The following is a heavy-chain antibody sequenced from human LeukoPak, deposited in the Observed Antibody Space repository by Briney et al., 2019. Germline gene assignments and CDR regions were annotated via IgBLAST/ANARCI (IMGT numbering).Heavy chain of an antibody. V-gene: IGHV4-38-2*02. Sequence: SETLSLTCTVSGYSISSGYYWGWIRQPPGKGLEWIGSIYHSGSTYYSPSLKSRVTISVDTSKNQFSLKLSSVTAADTAVYYCARDVLGNLDYWGQGTLVTVSS. J-gene: IGHJ4*02. CDR1: GYSISSGYY. CDR2: IYHSGST. CDR3: ARDVLGNLDY.